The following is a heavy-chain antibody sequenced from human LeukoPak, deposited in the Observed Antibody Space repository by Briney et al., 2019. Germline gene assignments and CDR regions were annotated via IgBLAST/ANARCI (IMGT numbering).Heavy chain of an antibody. V-gene: IGHV3-30*02. D-gene: IGHD3-16*01. CDR1: GFTFSSYG. CDR3: ARDLMYDYVSVHAFDI. CDR2: IRYDGSNE. J-gene: IGHJ3*02. Sequence: PGGSLRLSCAASGFTFSSYGMHWVRQAPGKGLEWVAFIRYDGSNEYYADSVRGRFTISRDNSKNTLYLQMNSLRAEDTAVYYCARDLMYDYVSVHAFDIWGQGTMVTVSS.